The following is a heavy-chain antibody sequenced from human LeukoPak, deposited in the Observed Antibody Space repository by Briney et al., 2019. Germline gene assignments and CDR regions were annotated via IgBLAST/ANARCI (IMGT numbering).Heavy chain of an antibody. Sequence: RASVKVSCKASGYTFTSYAMNWVRQAPGQGLEWMGWINTNTGNPTYAQGFTGRFVFSLVTSVSTAYLQISGLKAEDTAVYYCAREPGIAVTSITWGQGTLVTVSS. CDR1: GYTFTSYA. CDR2: INTNTGNP. CDR3: AREPGIAVTSIT. D-gene: IGHD6-19*01. J-gene: IGHJ5*02. V-gene: IGHV7-4-1*02.